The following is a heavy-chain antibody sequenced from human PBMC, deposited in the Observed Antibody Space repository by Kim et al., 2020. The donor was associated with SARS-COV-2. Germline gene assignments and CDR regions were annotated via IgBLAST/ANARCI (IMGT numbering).Heavy chain of an antibody. J-gene: IGHJ4*02. D-gene: IGHD5-12*01. V-gene: IGHV3-15*01. Sequence: TTAYSDHVKGTFTISRDDSKNTLYLQMNSLKTEDTAVYYCTTDNSGPFDYWGQGTLVTVSS. CDR3: TTDNSGPFDY. CDR2: TT.